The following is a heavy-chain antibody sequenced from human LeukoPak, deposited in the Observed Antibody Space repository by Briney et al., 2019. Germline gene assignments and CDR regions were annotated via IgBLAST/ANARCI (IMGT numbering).Heavy chain of an antibody. CDR3: AREGYGDSRHFDY. CDR1: GGSISSSSYY. D-gene: IGHD4-17*01. V-gene: IGHV4-39*07. J-gene: IGHJ4*02. CDR2: IYYSGST. Sequence: SETLSLTCTVSGGSISSSSYYWGWIRQPPGKGLEWIGSIYYSGSTYYNPSLKSRVTISVDTSKNQFSLKLSSVTAADTAVYYFAREGYGDSRHFDYWGQGTLVTVSS.